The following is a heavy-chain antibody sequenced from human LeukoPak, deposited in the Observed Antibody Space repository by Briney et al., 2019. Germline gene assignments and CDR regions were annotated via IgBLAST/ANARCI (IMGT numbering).Heavy chain of an antibody. CDR2: ISSSSRYI. Sequence: GGSLRLSXAASGFTFSSYSMNWVRQAPGKGLEWVSSISSSSRYIYYADSVKGRFTISRDNAKNSLYLQMNSLRAEDTAVYYCARRNGGFAFDIWGHGTMVTVSS. V-gene: IGHV3-21*01. CDR1: GFTFSSYS. D-gene: IGHD3-10*01. J-gene: IGHJ3*02. CDR3: ARRNGGFAFDI.